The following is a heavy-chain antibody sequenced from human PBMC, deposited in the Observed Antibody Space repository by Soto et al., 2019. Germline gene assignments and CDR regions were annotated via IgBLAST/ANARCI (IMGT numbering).Heavy chain of an antibody. J-gene: IGHJ6*02. CDR2: ITWNGANS. CDR3: ARETFTFGSALDV. V-gene: IGHV3-43*01. CDR1: GFRFDDYN. Sequence: SGGSLRLSCAASGFRFDDYNMHWARQAPGKGLEWVSLITWNGANSYYADSVKGRFTISRDGTTKSLSLQMTSLKREDTGLYFCARETFTFGSALDVWGQGTTVTVSS. D-gene: IGHD3-3*01.